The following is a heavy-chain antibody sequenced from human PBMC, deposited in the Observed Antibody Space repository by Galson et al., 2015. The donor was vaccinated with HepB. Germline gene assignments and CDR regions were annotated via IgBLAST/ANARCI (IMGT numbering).Heavy chain of an antibody. V-gene: IGHV1-46*01. CDR1: GYTFTSYY. CDR2: INPSGGST. Sequence: SVKVSCKASGYTFTSYYMHWVRQAPGQGLEWMGIINPSGGSTSYAQKFQGRVTMTRDTSTSTVYMELSSLRSEDTAVYYCARNWDDVDYGGNSGAFADWGQGTLVTVSS. CDR3: ARNWDDVDYGGNSGAFAD. J-gene: IGHJ4*02. D-gene: IGHD4-23*01.